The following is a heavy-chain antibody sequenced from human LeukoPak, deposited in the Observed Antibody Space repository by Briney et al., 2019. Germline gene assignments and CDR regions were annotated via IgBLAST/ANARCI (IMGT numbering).Heavy chain of an antibody. Sequence: GGSLRLSCAASGFTFSDYYMSWLRQAPGKGLEWVSYISSSGSTIYYADSVKGRFTISRDNAKNSLYLQMNSLRAEDTAVHYCARAGTALYFDYWGQGTLVTVSS. J-gene: IGHJ4*02. V-gene: IGHV3-11*01. D-gene: IGHD5-18*01. CDR3: ARAGTALYFDY. CDR1: GFTFSDYY. CDR2: ISSSGSTI.